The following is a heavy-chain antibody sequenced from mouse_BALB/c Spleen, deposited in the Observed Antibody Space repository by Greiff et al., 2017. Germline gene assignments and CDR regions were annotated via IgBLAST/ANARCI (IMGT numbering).Heavy chain of an antibody. CDR1: GFTFSDYY. CDR2: ISDGGSYT. V-gene: IGHV5-4*02. CDR3: ARDGNNYYAMDY. Sequence: EVQRVESGGGLVKPGGSLKLSCAASGFTFSDYYMYWVRQTPEKRLEWVATISDGGSYTYYPDSVKGRFTISRDNAKNNLYLQMSSLKSEDTAMYYCARDGNNYYAMDYWGQGTSVTVSS. J-gene: IGHJ4*01. D-gene: IGHD4-1*01.